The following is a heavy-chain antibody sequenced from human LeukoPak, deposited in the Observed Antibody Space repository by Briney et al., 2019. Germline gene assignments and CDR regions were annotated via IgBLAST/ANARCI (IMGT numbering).Heavy chain of an antibody. CDR2: ISSSGSTI. D-gene: IGHD5-24*01. V-gene: IGHV3-11*04. J-gene: IGHJ4*02. CDR1: GFTFNNYA. Sequence: GGSLRLSCAASGFTFNNYAMSWVRQAPGKGLEWVSYISSSGSTIYYADSVKGRFTISRDNAKNSLYLQMNSLRAEDTAVYYCARDLGVLFGMATPIWGQGTRVTVSS. CDR3: ARDLGVLFGMATPI.